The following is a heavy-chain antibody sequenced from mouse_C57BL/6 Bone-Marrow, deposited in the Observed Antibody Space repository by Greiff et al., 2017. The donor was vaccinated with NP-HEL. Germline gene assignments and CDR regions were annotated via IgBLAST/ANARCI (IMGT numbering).Heavy chain of an antibody. Sequence: EVQLQQSGPELVKPGASVKISCKASGYTFTDYYMNWVKQSHGKSLEWIGDINPNNGGTSYNQKFKGKATLTVDKSSSTAYMELRSLTSEDSAVYYCARGGPRWFAYWGQGTLVTVSA. CDR1: GYTFTDYY. CDR2: INPNNGGT. D-gene: IGHD3-3*01. V-gene: IGHV1-26*01. CDR3: ARGGPRWFAY. J-gene: IGHJ3*01.